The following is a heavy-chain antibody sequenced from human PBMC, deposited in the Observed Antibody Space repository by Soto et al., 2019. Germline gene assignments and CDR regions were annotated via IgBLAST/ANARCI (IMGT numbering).Heavy chain of an antibody. Sequence: SETLSLTCTVSGGSVSSGSYYWNWIRQPPGKGLEWIGYIYYSGSTNYNPSLKSRVTISVDTSKNQFSLKLSSVTAADTAVYYCAREAYYYGSGSYYTNHATNCFDPWGQGTLVTVSS. CDR1: GGSVSSGSYY. J-gene: IGHJ5*02. D-gene: IGHD3-10*01. CDR3: AREAYYYGSGSYYTNHATNCFDP. CDR2: IYYSGST. V-gene: IGHV4-61*01.